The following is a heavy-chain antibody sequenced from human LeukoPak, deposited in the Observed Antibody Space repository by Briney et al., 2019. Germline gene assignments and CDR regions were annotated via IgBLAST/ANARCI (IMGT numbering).Heavy chain of an antibody. J-gene: IGHJ4*02. D-gene: IGHD6-19*01. CDR3: ARSLSGWYN. CDR1: GFTFNNYW. V-gene: IGHV3-74*01. CDR2: INSDGSRT. Sequence: GGSLRLSCAASGFTFNNYWMHWVRQAPGKGLVWVSRINSDGSRTNYADSVKGRFTISRDNAKKTLYLQMNSLRAEDTAVYCCARSLSGWYNWGQGTLVTVSS.